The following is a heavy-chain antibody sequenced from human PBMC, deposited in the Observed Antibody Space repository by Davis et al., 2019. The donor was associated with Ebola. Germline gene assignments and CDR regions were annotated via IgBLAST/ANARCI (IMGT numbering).Heavy chain of an antibody. D-gene: IGHD6-6*01. CDR1: GFTFSSQS. CDR2: ISSGGTHR. CDR3: ARDPEGVSSSSSNLDY. V-gene: IGHV3-21*01. J-gene: IGHJ4*02. Sequence: GESLKISCSASGFTFSSQSMPWVRQAPGNGLEWVSSISSGGTHRFYAGSVKGRFTVSRDNSDDTLFLQMNSLRVEDTALYYCARDPEGVSSSSSNLDYWGQGAVVTVSS.